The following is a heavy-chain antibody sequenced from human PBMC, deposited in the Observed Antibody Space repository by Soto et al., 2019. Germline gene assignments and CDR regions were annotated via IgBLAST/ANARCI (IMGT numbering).Heavy chain of an antibody. D-gene: IGHD3-16*02. Sequence: SSETLSLTCTVSGGSISSYYWSWIRQPPGKGLEWIGYIYYSGSTNYNPSLKSRVTISVDTSKNQFSLKLSSVTAADTAVYYCARGTEDYDYIWGSYRYTPWFDPWGQGTLVTVSS. V-gene: IGHV4-59*01. CDR1: GGSISSYY. CDR2: IYYSGST. J-gene: IGHJ5*02. CDR3: ARGTEDYDYIWGSYRYTPWFDP.